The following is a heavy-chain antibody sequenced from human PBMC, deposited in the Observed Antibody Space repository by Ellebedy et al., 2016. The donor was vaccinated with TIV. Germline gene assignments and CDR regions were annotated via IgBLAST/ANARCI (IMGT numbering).Heavy chain of an antibody. D-gene: IGHD3-10*01. J-gene: IGHJ5*02. CDR2: IRYDGSDK. CDR1: GFSFRNYW. CDR3: AKVLFAFGEFESPFDP. V-gene: IGHV3-30*02. Sequence: GESLKISCAASGFSFRNYWMGWVRQAPGKGLEWVTFIRYDGSDKYYSDSVKGRFTISRDNSKNTLNLQMNSLRLEDTAVYYCAKVLFAFGEFESPFDPWGQGTLVIVSS.